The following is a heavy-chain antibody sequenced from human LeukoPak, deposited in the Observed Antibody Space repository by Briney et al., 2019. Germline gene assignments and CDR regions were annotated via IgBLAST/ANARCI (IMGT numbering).Heavy chain of an antibody. V-gene: IGHV3-30-3*01. CDR3: ASPRDGYDQGGSEIIGY. CDR1: GFTFSNYA. Sequence: PGRSLRLSCAVSGFTFSNYAMHWVRQAPGKGLEWVAVISYDGTNEYYADSVKGRFSISRDNSNDTLYLQMSSLRGADTAVYYCASPRDGYDQGGSEIIGYWGQGTLVTVSS. D-gene: IGHD5-12*01. J-gene: IGHJ4*02. CDR2: ISYDGTNE.